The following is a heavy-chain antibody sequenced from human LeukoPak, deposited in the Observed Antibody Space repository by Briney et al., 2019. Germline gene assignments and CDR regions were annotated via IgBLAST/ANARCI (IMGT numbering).Heavy chain of an antibody. D-gene: IGHD3-3*01. CDR1: GGSISSGGYY. Sequence: SETLSLTCTVSGGSISSGGYYWSWIRQHPEKGLEWIGYIYYSGSTYYNPSLKSRVTISVDTSKNQFSLKLSSVTAADTAVYYCARTDDFWSGLFDYWGQGTLVTVSS. CDR2: IYYSGST. V-gene: IGHV4-31*03. CDR3: ARTDDFWSGLFDY. J-gene: IGHJ4*02.